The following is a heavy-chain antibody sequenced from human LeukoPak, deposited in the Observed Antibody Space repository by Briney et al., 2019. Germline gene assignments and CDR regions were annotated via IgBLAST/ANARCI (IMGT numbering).Heavy chain of an antibody. CDR3: VRFMYSSSWYDDY. CDR1: GYTFTDYY. D-gene: IGHD6-13*01. CDR2: INPDTGGT. Sequence: ASVKVSCKASGYTFTDYYLRLVRQAPGQGLEWMGWINPDTGGTNYAQNFQGRVTMTRDTSISTAYMEVSRLRSDDTAVYYCVRFMYSSSWYDDYWGQGTLATVSS. J-gene: IGHJ4*02. V-gene: IGHV1-2*02.